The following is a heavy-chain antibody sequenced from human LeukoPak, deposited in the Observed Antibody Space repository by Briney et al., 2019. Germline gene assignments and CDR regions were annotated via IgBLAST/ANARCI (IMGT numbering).Heavy chain of an antibody. CDR3: ASTLTYYYGSGSYYIDC. J-gene: IGHJ4*02. V-gene: IGHV4-39*01. D-gene: IGHD3-10*01. CDR2: IFYSGST. Sequence: SETLSLTCTVSGASIRSSSYYWGWVRQPPGRGLEWIVRIFYSGSTYYNPSIKSRVTISVDTSKNPFSLKLRSVTAADTAVYYCASTLTYYYGSGSYYIDCWGQGTLVTVSS. CDR1: GASIRSSSYY.